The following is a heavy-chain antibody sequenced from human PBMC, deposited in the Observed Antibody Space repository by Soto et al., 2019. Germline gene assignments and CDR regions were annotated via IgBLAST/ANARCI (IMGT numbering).Heavy chain of an antibody. D-gene: IGHD3-10*01. CDR1: GYTFTSYA. CDR3: ARGAVWFGELLYPNFDY. V-gene: IGHV1-3*01. Sequence: QVQLVQSGAEVKKPGASVKVSCKASGYTFTSYAMRWVRQAPGQRLEWMGWINAGNGNTKYSQKFQGRVTITRDTSASTAYMELSSLRSEDTAVYYCARGAVWFGELLYPNFDYWGQGTLVTVSS. J-gene: IGHJ4*02. CDR2: INAGNGNT.